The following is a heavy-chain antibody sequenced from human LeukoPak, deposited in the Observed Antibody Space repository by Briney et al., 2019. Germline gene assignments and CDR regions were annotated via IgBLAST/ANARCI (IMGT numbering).Heavy chain of an antibody. V-gene: IGHV3-23*01. CDR3: AKGTYGSGSYPYFDY. CDR1: GFTFSSYA. CDR2: ISGSGGST. Sequence: GGSLRLSCAASGFTFSSYAMSWVRQAPGKGLEWVSAISGSGGSTYYADSVEGRFTISRDNSKNTLYLQMNSLRAKDTAVYYCAKGTYGSGSYPYFDYWGQGTLVTVSS. D-gene: IGHD3-10*01. J-gene: IGHJ4*02.